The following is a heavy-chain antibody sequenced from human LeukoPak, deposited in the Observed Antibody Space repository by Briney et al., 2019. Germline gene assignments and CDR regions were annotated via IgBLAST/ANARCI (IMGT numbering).Heavy chain of an antibody. V-gene: IGHV4-30-4*08. J-gene: IGHJ4*02. Sequence: PSEILSLTCAVSGGSISSGDYYWSWIRQPPGKGLEWIGYIYYSGSTYYNPSLKSRVTISVDTSKNQFSLKLSSVTAADTAVYFCTRGGYVDTAMANFDYWGQGTLVTVSS. CDR2: IYYSGST. CDR1: GGSISSGDYY. CDR3: TRGGYVDTAMANFDY. D-gene: IGHD5-18*01.